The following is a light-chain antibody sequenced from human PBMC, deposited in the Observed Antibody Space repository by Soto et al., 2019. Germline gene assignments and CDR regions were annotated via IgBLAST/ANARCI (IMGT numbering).Light chain of an antibody. CDR2: DAS. J-gene: IGKJ1*01. CDR1: QSVSSY. Sequence: IVVSLSPSTLSFSPGERATLSCRASQSVSSYLAWYQQKPGQAPRLLIYDASNRATGIPARFSGSGSGTDFTLTISSLEPEDFAVYCCQHRSNWPRTFGQGTKVDNK. V-gene: IGKV3-11*01. CDR3: QHRSNWPRT.